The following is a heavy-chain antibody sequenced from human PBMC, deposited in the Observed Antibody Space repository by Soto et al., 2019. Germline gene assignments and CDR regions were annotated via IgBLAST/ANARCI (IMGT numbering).Heavy chain of an antibody. Sequence: GGSLRLSCAASAFTFSSYGMHWVRQAPGKGLEWVAVISYDGSNEYYADSVKGRFTISRDNSKNTLYLQMNSLRAEDTAAYYCARESKYSSSWYIFYYYYYMDVWGKGTTVTVSS. D-gene: IGHD6-13*01. J-gene: IGHJ6*03. V-gene: IGHV3-30*03. CDR2: ISYDGSNE. CDR1: AFTFSSYG. CDR3: ARESKYSSSWYIFYYYYYMDV.